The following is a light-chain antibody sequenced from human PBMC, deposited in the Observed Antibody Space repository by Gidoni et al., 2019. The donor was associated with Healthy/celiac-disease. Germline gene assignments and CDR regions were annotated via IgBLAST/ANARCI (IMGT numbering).Light chain of an antibody. CDR3: QQRSNWPPYT. CDR1: QSVSSY. Sequence: EIVLTQSPATLSLSPGERATLSCRASQSVSSYLAWYQQKPGQAPRPLVYDASSRATSIPARFSGSGVGTDCTLTISSLEPEDFAVYYCQQRSNWPPYTFGQGTKLEIK. CDR2: DAS. V-gene: IGKV3-11*01. J-gene: IGKJ2*01.